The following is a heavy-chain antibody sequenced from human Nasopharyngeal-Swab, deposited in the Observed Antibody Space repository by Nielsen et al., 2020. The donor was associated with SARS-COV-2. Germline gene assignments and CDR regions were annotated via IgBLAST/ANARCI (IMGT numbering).Heavy chain of an antibody. CDR3: ARDVGGRDNY. Sequence: GESLKISCVASRFTFSRWTMHWVRQAPGKGLEWVTVISSDGSDKQYVDSVKGRFTISRDNSRNTLYLQMNSLRAEDTAVYYCARDVGGRDNYWGQGALVTVSS. J-gene: IGHJ4*02. CDR2: ISSDGSDK. D-gene: IGHD2-15*01. CDR1: RFTFSRWT. V-gene: IGHV3-30*03.